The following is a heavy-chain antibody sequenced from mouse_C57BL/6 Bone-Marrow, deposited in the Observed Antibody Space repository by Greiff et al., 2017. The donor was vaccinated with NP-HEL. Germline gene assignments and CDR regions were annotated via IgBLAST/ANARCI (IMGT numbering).Heavy chain of an antibody. J-gene: IGHJ1*03. CDR2: IYPGDGVT. Sequence: QVQLQQSGPELVKPGASVKISCKASGYAFSSSWMNWVKQRPGKGLEWIGRIYPGDGVTNYNGKFKGKATLTADKSSSTAYMQRSSLTSEYSAVYFCARLTTVVARGYFDVWGTGTTVTVSS. CDR1: GYAFSSSW. CDR3: ARLTTVVARGYFDV. V-gene: IGHV1-82*01. D-gene: IGHD1-1*01.